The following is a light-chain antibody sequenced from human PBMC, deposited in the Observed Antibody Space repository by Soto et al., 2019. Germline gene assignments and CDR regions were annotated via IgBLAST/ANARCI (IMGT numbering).Light chain of an antibody. CDR3: QQYGSSPPYT. CDR2: GSS. V-gene: IGKV3-20*01. CDR1: QTVSGNY. J-gene: IGKJ2*01. Sequence: EIVLTQSPGILSLSPGERATLSCRASQTVSGNYLAWYQQKPGQSPRLLIYGSSDRATGIPDRFSGSGSGTYFTLTSSRVEPEVFAVYYYQQYGSSPPYTFGQGTTVEI.